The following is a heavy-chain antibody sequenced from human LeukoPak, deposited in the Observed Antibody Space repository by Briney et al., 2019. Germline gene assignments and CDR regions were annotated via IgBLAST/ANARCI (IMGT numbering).Heavy chain of an antibody. J-gene: IGHJ4*02. V-gene: IGHV1-69*05. CDR1: GTTFSRSA. CDR3: ARDDGSATLGFDS. Sequence: ASVKVSCKASGTTFSRSAISWVRQAPGQGLEWMGGVIPILGTTNYAQKFQDRVSITTDESTGTAYMEVRGLRSVETAVYYCARDDGSATLGFDSWGQGTLVTVSS. D-gene: IGHD1-26*01. CDR2: VIPILGTT.